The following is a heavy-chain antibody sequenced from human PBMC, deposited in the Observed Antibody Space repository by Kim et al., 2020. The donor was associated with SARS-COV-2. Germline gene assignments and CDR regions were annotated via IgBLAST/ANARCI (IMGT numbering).Heavy chain of an antibody. Sequence: ASVKVSCKASGYTFTSNHMHWVRQAPGQGLEWMGMITPSGGSTNYAQKFQGSVTMTRDTSTSTVYMELSSLRSEDTAVNYCARDREGDWTFDYWGQGTLVTVSS. CDR3: ARDREGDWTFDY. CDR2: ITPSGGST. CDR1: GYTFTSNH. J-gene: IGHJ4*02. D-gene: IGHD2-21*02. V-gene: IGHV1-46*01.